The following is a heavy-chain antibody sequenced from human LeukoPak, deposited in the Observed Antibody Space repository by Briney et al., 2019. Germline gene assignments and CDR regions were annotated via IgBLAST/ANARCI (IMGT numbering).Heavy chain of an antibody. D-gene: IGHD5-12*01. CDR1: GNTFTSYG. V-gene: IGHV1-18*01. CDR2: ISAYNGNT. Sequence: GASVKVSCKASGNTFTSYGINWVRQAPGQGLEWMGWISAYNGNTDYAQKLQGRVTMTTDTATSTAYMELRSLRSDDTAVYYCASWGFRYDPIYWGQGTLVTVSS. J-gene: IGHJ4*02. CDR3: ASWGFRYDPIY.